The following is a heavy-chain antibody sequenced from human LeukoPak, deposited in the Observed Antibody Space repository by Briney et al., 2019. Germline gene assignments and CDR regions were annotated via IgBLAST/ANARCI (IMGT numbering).Heavy chain of an antibody. CDR3: ARGPAWYYYMDV. J-gene: IGHJ6*03. D-gene: IGHD2-2*01. V-gene: IGHV4-59*01. CDR2: IYYSGST. CDR1: GGSISSYY. Sequence: SETLSLTCTVSGGSISSYYWGWIRQPPGKGLEWIGYIYYSGSTNYNPSLKSRVTISVDTSKNQFSLKLSSVTAADTAVYYCARGPAWYYYMDVWGKGTTVTVSS.